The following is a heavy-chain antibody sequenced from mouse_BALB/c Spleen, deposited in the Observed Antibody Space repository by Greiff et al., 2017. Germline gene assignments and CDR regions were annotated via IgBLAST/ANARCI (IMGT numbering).Heavy chain of an antibody. J-gene: IGHJ1*01. CDR3: ARQIHYYGYWYFDV. D-gene: IGHD1-2*01. CDR1: GFTFSSYY. V-gene: IGHV5-6-2*01. Sequence: EVHLVESGGGLVKLGGSLKLSCAASGFTFSSYYMSWVRQTPEKRLELVAAINSNGGSTYYPDTVKGRFTISRDNAKNTLYLQMSSLKSEDTALYYCARQIHYYGYWYFDVWGAGTTVTVSS. CDR2: INSNGGST.